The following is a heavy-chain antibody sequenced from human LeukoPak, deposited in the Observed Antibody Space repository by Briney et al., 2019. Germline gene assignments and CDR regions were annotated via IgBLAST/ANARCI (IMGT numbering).Heavy chain of an antibody. CDR1: GXPISSGGYY. D-gene: IGHD2-15*01. V-gene: IGHV4-31*03. Sequence: SETLSLTCTVSGXPISSGGYYWSWIRQHPGKGLEWIGYIYYSGSTYYNPSLKSRVTISVDTSKNQFSLKLSSVTAADTAVYYCARDDCSGGSCYSDYWGQGTLVTVSS. CDR2: IYYSGST. J-gene: IGHJ4*02. CDR3: ARDDCSGGSCYSDY.